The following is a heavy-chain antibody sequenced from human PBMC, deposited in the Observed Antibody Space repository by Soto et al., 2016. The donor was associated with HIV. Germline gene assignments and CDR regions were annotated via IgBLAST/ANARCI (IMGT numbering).Heavy chain of an antibody. J-gene: IGHJ6*02. Sequence: QVQLVQSGAEVKKPGASVKVSCKASGYTFTSYDFNWVRQATGQGPEWMGWMNPNSGNTGYAQKFQGRVTITRNTSISTAYMELSSLRSEDTAVYYCARGNYYYYHYGMDVWGQGTTVTVSS. CDR3: ARGNYYYYHYGMDV. D-gene: IGHD1-1*01. V-gene: IGHV1-8*03. CDR2: MNPNSGNT. CDR1: GYTFTSYD.